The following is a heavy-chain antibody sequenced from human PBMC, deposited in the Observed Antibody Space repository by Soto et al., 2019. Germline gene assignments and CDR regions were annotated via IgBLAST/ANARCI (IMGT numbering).Heavy chain of an antibody. CDR1: GGSISSYY. CDR3: ARDGHTRTQYYYYGMDV. Sequence: SETLSLTCTVSGGSISSYYWSWIRQPPGKGLEWIGYIYYSGSTNYNPSLKSRVTISVDTSKNQFSLKLSSVTAADTAVYYCARDGHTRTQYYYYGMDVWGQGTTVTVSS. CDR2: IYYSGST. J-gene: IGHJ6*02. D-gene: IGHD2-2*01. V-gene: IGHV4-59*01.